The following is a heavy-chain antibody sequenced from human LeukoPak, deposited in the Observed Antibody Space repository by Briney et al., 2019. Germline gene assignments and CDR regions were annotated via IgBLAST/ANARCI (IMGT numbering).Heavy chain of an antibody. V-gene: IGHV3-23*01. J-gene: IGHJ6*02. CDR3: AKYLSVKGPPYALEV. CDR2: ISGSGDST. CDR1: EFTFRSYA. Sequence: GGSLRLSCAASEFTFRSYAMQWVPQAPGKGLECVSGISGSGDSTFYADSVKGRFTISRDNSKNTLYLQMNSLRVEDTAVYYCAKYLSVKGPPYALEVWGQGTTVTVSS.